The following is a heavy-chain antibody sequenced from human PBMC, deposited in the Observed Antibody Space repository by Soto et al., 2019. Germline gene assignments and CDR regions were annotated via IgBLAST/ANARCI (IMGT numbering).Heavy chain of an antibody. V-gene: IGHV3-23*01. CDR2: FGITGGDT. CDR1: GFTFSSYA. CDR3: AKLGSQLLSYYGMDV. D-gene: IGHD2-2*01. Sequence: EVQLLESGGGLVQPGGSLRLSCAASGFTFSSYAMGWVRQAPGKGLEWVSTFGITGGDTYYADSMKGRFFISRDDSKYTLHLQMNSLRAEDTAVYHCAKLGSQLLSYYGMDVWGQGTTVTVSS. J-gene: IGHJ6*02.